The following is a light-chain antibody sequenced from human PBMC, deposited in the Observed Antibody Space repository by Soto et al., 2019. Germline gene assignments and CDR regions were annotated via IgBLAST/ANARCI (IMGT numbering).Light chain of an antibody. CDR3: SSYTSSSTLYV. CDR2: DVS. J-gene: IGLJ1*01. CDR1: SSDVGGYNY. V-gene: IGLV2-14*01. Sequence: QSVLTQPASVSGSPGQSITISCTGTSSDVGGYNYVSWYQQHPGKAPKLMIYDVSNRPSGASNRFSGSKSGNTASLTISGLQAEDGADYYCSSYTSSSTLYVFGTGTKVTVL.